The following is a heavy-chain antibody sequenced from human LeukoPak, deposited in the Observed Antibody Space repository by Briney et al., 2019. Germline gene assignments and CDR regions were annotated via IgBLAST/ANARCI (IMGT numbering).Heavy chain of an antibody. CDR1: GFSLSTSGVG. CDR2: IYWNDDK. CDR3: AHRGSHYDFWSGYNPIWY. Sequence: SGPTLVKPTQTLTLTCTFSGFSLSTSGVGVGWIRQPPGKALEWLALIYWNDDKRYSPSLKSRLTITKDTSKNQVVLTMTNMDPVDTATYYCAHRGSHYDFWSGYNPIWYWGQGTLVTVSS. D-gene: IGHD3-3*01. J-gene: IGHJ4*02. V-gene: IGHV2-5*01.